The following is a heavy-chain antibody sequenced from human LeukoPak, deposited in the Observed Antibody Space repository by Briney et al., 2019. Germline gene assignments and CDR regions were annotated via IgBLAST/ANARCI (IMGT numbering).Heavy chain of an antibody. CDR1: GFTFSTYA. J-gene: IGHJ3*02. D-gene: IGHD3-3*01. Sequence: GGSLRLSCAASGFTFSTYALTWVRQAPGKGLEWVSVISGSGSSTFYADSVKGRFTISRDNSKNTLYLHMNSLRAEDTAVYYCAKDDGGVVITSDDAFDIWGQGTMVTVSS. V-gene: IGHV3-23*01. CDR3: AKDDGGVVITSDDAFDI. CDR2: ISGSGSST.